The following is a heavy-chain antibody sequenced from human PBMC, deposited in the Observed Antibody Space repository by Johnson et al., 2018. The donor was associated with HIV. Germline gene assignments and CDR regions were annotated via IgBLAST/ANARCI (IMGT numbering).Heavy chain of an antibody. J-gene: IGHJ3*02. D-gene: IGHD5-12*01. Sequence: VQLVESGGGLVQPGGSLRLSCAASGFSVSTYDMHWVRQATGKGLDWVSRINSDGSSTSYADSVKGRFTISRDNAKNTLYLQMNSLRAEDTAVYYCARDLRYSGYEYAFDIWGQGTMVTVSS. V-gene: IGHV3-74*01. CDR1: GFSVSTYD. CDR2: INSDGSST. CDR3: ARDLRYSGYEYAFDI.